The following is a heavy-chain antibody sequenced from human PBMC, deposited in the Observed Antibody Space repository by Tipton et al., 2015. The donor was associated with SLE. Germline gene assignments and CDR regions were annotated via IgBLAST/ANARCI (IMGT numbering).Heavy chain of an antibody. CDR3: AGHARPTYFTGLGV. D-gene: IGHD2/OR15-2a*01. CDR1: GDSIRSGDYY. Sequence: TLSLTCTVSGDSIRSGDYYWTWIRQPPGRGLEWIGYIYHSGRPYTHCNPSLKSRVSMSDDTSKNQFSLNLTSVTAADTAVYYCAGHARPTYFTGLGVWGQGTTVTVS. J-gene: IGHJ6*02. CDR2: IYHSGRPYT. V-gene: IGHV4-30-4*08.